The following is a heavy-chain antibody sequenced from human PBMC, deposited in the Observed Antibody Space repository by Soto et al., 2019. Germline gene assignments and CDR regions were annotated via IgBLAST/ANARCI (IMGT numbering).Heavy chain of an antibody. CDR3: ARDRGGGNGMDV. J-gene: IGHJ6*02. D-gene: IGHD6-25*01. CDR1: GFTFSSYA. CDR2: ISYDGSNK. Sequence: GGSLRLSCAASGFTFSSYAMHWGRQAPGKGLEWVAVISYDGSNKYYADSVKGRFTISRDNSKNTLYLQMNSLRAEDTAVYYCARDRGGGNGMDVWGQGTTVTVSS. V-gene: IGHV3-30-3*01.